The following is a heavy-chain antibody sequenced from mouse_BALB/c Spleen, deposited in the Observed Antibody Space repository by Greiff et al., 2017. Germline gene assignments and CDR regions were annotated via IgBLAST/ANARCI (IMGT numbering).Heavy chain of an antibody. CDR3: ARGNYLYYFDY. D-gene: IGHD2-1*01. J-gene: IGHJ2*01. V-gene: IGHV14-3*02. CDR1: GFNIKDTY. Sequence: EVKLLESGAELVKPGASVKLSCTASGFNIKDTYMHWVKQRPEQGLEWIGRIDPANGNTKYDPKFQGKATITADTSSNTAYLQLSSLTSEDTAVYYCARGNYLYYFDYWGQGTTLTVSS. CDR2: IDPANGNT.